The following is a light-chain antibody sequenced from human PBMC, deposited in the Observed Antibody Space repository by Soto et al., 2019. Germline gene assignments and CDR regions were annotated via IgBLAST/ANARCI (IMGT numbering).Light chain of an antibody. Sequence: QSVLTQPPSVSGAPGQGVTISCTGSSSNIGAGYDVHWYQQLPGTAPKLLIYGNSNRPSGVPDRFSGSKSGTSASLAITGLQAEDEADYYCQSGRVFGGGTKLTVL. CDR3: QSGRV. CDR2: GNS. V-gene: IGLV1-40*01. CDR1: SSNIGAGYD. J-gene: IGLJ2*01.